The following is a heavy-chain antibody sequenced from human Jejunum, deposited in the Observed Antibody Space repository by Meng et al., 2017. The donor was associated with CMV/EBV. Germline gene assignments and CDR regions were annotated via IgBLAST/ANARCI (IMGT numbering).Heavy chain of an antibody. D-gene: IGHD3-3*01. V-gene: IGHV3-30*02. CDR1: GFTLSIYG. CDR2: LRYDGSNK. J-gene: IGHJ4*02. CDR3: ARRVEWSDC. Sequence: QGQLVESGGGVVQPGGSLTLSCEASGFTLSIYGMHWVRQAPGNGLEWVAFLRYDGSNKYYTESVRGRFTISRDNSKNTLYLQMNNLRVEDTAVYFCARRVEWSDCWGQGTLVTVSS.